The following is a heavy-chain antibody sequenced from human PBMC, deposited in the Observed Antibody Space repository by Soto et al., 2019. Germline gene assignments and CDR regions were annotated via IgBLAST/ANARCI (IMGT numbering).Heavy chain of an antibody. V-gene: IGHV1-69*13. CDR3: ARGPLRFRNWLDP. CDR2: IIPIFGTA. J-gene: IGHJ5*02. Sequence: SVKVSCKASGGTFSSYAISWVRQAPGQGLEWMGGIIPIFGTANYAQKFQGRVTITADESTSTAYMELSSLRSEDTAVYYCARGPLRFRNWLDPWGKGPLVTAPS. D-gene: IGHD3-3*01. CDR1: GGTFSSYA.